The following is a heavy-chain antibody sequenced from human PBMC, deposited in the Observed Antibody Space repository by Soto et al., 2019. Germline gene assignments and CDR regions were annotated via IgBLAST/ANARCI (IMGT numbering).Heavy chain of an antibody. Sequence: KISCKGSGYSFTSYAISWVRQAPGQGLEWMGGIIPIFGTANYAQKFQGRVTITADESTSTAYMELSSLRSEDTAVYYCARDKDIVVVVAATPLPVHYYYGMDVWGQGTTVTVSS. J-gene: IGHJ6*02. CDR2: IIPIFGTA. CDR1: GYSFTSYA. CDR3: ARDKDIVVVVAATPLPVHYYYGMDV. D-gene: IGHD2-15*01. V-gene: IGHV1-69*01.